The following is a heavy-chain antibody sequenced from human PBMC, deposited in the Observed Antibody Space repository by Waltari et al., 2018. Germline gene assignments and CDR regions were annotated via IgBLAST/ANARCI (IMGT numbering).Heavy chain of an antibody. D-gene: IGHD3-9*01. CDR3: ARGYDILTGYYKDYYYYYMDV. Sequence: QVQLQESGPGLVKPSETLSLTCTVSGGSISSYYWSWIRQPAGKGLEWIGRIYTSGSTNYTPSLKSRVTMSVDTSKNQFSLKLSSVTAADTAVYYCARGYDILTGYYKDYYYYYMDVWGKGTTVTVSS. V-gene: IGHV4-4*07. J-gene: IGHJ6*03. CDR1: GGSISSYY. CDR2: IYTSGST.